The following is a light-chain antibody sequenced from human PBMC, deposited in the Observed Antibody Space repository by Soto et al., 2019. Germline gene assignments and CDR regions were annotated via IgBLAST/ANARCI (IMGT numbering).Light chain of an antibody. CDR3: SSYTCSSTLV. CDR1: TSDVGAYNY. Sequence: QSALTQPASVSGSLGQSITISCTGTTSDVGAYNYVSWYQQHPGKAPQLVIYDVTNRPSGVSNRFSGSKSGNTASLTISGRQAEDEADYYCSSYTCSSTLVFGGGTKLNVL. CDR2: DVT. V-gene: IGLV2-14*03. J-gene: IGLJ3*02.